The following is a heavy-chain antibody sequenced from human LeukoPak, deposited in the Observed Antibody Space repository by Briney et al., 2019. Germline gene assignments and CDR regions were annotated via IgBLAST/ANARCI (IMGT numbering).Heavy chain of an antibody. V-gene: IGHV4-34*01. J-gene: IGHJ4*02. CDR1: GGSFSGYY. D-gene: IGHD6-19*01. Sequence: SETLSLTCAVYGGSFSGYYWSWIRQPLGKGLEWIGEINHSGSTNYNPSLKSRDTISVDTSKNQFSLKLSSVTAADTAVYYCAREGIAVARGRRYFDYWGQGTLVTVSS. CDR2: INHSGST. CDR3: AREGIAVARGRRYFDY.